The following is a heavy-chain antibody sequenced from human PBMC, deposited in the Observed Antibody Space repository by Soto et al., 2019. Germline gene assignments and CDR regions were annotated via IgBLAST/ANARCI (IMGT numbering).Heavy chain of an antibody. D-gene: IGHD3-9*01. V-gene: IGHV3-23*01. J-gene: IGHJ4*02. CDR2: ISGSGGST. CDR3: AGAVYFDWLLFLGPFDY. CDR1: GFTFSSYA. Sequence: GGSLRLSCAASGFTFSSYAMSWVRQAPGKGLEWVSAISGSGGSTYYADSVKGRFTISRDNSKNTLYLQMNSLRAEDTAVYYCAGAVYFDWLLFLGPFDYWGQGTLVTVSS.